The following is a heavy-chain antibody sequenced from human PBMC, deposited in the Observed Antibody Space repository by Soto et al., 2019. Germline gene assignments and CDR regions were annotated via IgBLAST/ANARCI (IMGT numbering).Heavy chain of an antibody. J-gene: IGHJ6*02. Sequence: SETLSLTCAVYGGSFSGYYWSWIRQPPGKGLEWIGEINHSGSTNYNPSLKSRVTISVDTSKNQFSLKLSSVTAADTAVYYCARGPVVTAAAGYYYGMDVWGQGTTVTVSS. V-gene: IGHV4-34*01. CDR2: INHSGST. CDR1: GGSFSGYY. D-gene: IGHD6-13*01. CDR3: ARGPVVTAAAGYYYGMDV.